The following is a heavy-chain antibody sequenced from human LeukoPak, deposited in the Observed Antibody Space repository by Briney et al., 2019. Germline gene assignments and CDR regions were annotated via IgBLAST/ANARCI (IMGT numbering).Heavy chain of an antibody. Sequence: GGYLRLSCEATGFTFSSISMNWVRQAPGKGLEWVSSISPDGGTTYHADSVKGRFSTSRDNTKSSLYLQMNSLRAEDTAVYYCAARDSWGQGTLVTVSS. V-gene: IGHV3-21*06. J-gene: IGHJ5*02. CDR2: ISPDGGTT. CDR1: GFTFSSIS. CDR3: AARDS.